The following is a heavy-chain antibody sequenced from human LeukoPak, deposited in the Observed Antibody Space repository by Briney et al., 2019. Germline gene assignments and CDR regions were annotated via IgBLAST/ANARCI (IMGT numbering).Heavy chain of an antibody. D-gene: IGHD4-17*01. J-gene: IGHJ1*01. CDR3: ASDYGDYVYSVAEYFQH. V-gene: IGHV3-23*01. CDR1: GFTFSSYG. CDR2: ISGSGGST. Sequence: PGGSLRLSCAASGFTFSSYGMSWVRQAPGKGLEWVSAISGSGGSTYYADSVKGRFTISRDNSKNTLYLQMNSLRAEDTAVYYCASDYGDYVYSVAEYFQHWGQGTLVTVSS.